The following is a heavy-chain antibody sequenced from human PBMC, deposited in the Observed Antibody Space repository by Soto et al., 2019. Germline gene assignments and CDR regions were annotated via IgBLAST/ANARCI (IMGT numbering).Heavy chain of an antibody. CDR2: ISGSGGST. CDR1: GFTFSSYA. CDR3: AKDPRAYDFWSGYHSSY. V-gene: IGHV3-23*01. J-gene: IGHJ4*02. D-gene: IGHD3-3*01. Sequence: VGSLRLSCAASGFTFSSYAMSWVRQAPGKGLEWVSAISGSGGSTYYADSVKGRFTISRDNSKNTLYLQMNSLRAEDTAVYYCAKDPRAYDFWSGYHSSYWGQGTLVTVSS.